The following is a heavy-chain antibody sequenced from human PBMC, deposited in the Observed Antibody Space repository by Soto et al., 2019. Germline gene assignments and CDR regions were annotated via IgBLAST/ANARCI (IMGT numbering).Heavy chain of an antibody. CDR1: GFTFSSYA. V-gene: IGHV3-30-3*01. D-gene: IGHD2-2*01. CDR2: ISYDGSNK. Sequence: QVQLVESGGGVVQPGRSLRLSCAASGFTFSSYAMHWVRQAPGKGLEWVAVISYDGSNKYYADSVKGRFTISRDNSKNTLYLQMNSLRAEDTAVYYCARAGSIVVVPAATKTPYYYYYGMDVWGQGTTVTVSS. CDR3: ARAGSIVVVPAATKTPYYYYYGMDV. J-gene: IGHJ6*02.